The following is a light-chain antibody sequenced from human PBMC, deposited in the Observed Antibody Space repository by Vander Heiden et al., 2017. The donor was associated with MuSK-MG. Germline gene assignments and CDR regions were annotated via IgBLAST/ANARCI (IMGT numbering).Light chain of an antibody. V-gene: IGKV1-5*01. CDR2: DAS. Sequence: DLQMTQSPSALSASVGDSVTITCRASQSLGPYLAWYQQKSGKAPNLLIYDASTLKSGVPSRFRGSGSGTEFSLTISSLQPEDFATYHCQQDNSYHAFGQWSNLKMK. CDR1: QSLGPY. J-gene: IGKJ2*01. CDR3: QQDNSYHA.